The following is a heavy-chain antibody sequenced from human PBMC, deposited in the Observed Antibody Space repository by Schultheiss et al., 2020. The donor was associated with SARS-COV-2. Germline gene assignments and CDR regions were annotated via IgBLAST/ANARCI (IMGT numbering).Heavy chain of an antibody. CDR1: GGTFSSYA. D-gene: IGHD6-13*01. Sequence: GESLKISCKASGGTFSSYAISWVRQAPGQGLEWMGGINPNSGGTNYAQKFQGRVTMTRDTSISTAYMELSRLRSDDTAVYYCAWVWSGAAAETVDYWGQGTLVTVSS. CDR2: INPNSGGT. J-gene: IGHJ4*02. V-gene: IGHV1-2*02. CDR3: AWVWSGAAAETVDY.